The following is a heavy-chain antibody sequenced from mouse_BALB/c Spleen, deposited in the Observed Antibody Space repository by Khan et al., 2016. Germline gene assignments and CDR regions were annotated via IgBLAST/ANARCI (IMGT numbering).Heavy chain of an antibody. D-gene: IGHD2-1*01. V-gene: IGHV1-87*01. Sequence: QVQLQQSGAELARPGASVKLSCKASGYTFTSYWMQWVKQRPGQGLEWIGAIYPGDGDTRYTQKFKGKATLTAEQSSSTAYMQLSSLASEDSAVYYCARGDDGNYDYAMDYWGQGTSVTVSS. CDR2: IYPGDGDT. CDR3: ARGDDGNYDYAMDY. CDR1: GYTFTSYW. J-gene: IGHJ4*01.